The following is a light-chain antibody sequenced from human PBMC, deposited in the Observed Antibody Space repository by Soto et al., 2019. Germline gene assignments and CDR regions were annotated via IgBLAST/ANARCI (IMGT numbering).Light chain of an antibody. Sequence: QSALTQPASVSGSPGQSITISCTGTSSDVGSYNLVSWYQQHPGKAPKLMIYEGSKRPSGVSNRFSGSKSGNTATLTISGLLTEDEADYYCGSYASATLIFGGGTKLTVL. CDR2: EGS. J-gene: IGLJ2*01. CDR3: GSYASATLI. CDR1: SSDVGSYNL. V-gene: IGLV2-14*02.